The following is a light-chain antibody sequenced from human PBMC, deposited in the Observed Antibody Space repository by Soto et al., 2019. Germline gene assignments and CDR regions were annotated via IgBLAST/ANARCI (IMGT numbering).Light chain of an antibody. Sequence: QSVLTQPPSVSGTPGQRVTISCSGSSSNIGSNTANWYQQLPGSAPRLLIYSNDQRPSGVPDRFSDSKSGTSASLAITGLQSEDEADYYCAVWDDSLNGPVFGGGTKLTVL. J-gene: IGLJ3*02. CDR1: SSNIGSNT. V-gene: IGLV1-44*01. CDR3: AVWDDSLNGPV. CDR2: SND.